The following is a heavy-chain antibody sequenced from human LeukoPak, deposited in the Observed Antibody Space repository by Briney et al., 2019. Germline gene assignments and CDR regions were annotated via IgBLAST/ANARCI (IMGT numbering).Heavy chain of an antibody. J-gene: IGHJ4*02. D-gene: IGHD4-17*01. CDR3: ATSIDFDYGDYYFDY. Sequence: SETLSLTCTVSGGSISSGSYYWSWIRQPAGKGLEWIGRIYTSGSTNYNPSLKSRVTISLATSKNQFSLKLSSVTAADTAVYYCATSIDFDYGDYYFDYWGQGALVTISS. CDR2: IYTSGST. V-gene: IGHV4-61*02. CDR1: GGSISSGSYY.